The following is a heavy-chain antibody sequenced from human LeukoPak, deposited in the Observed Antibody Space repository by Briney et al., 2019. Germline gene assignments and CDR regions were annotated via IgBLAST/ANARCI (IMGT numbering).Heavy chain of an antibody. Sequence: SETLSLTCAVSGGSISSSNWWSWVRQPPGKGLEWIGEIYHSGSTNYNPSLKSRVTISVDKSKNQFSLKLSSVTAADTAVYYCATIAQEHYDSSGYYYGDAFDIWGQGTMVTVSS. CDR3: ATIAQEHYDSSGYYYGDAFDI. D-gene: IGHD3-22*01. CDR1: GGSISSSNW. CDR2: IYHSGST. J-gene: IGHJ3*02. V-gene: IGHV4-4*02.